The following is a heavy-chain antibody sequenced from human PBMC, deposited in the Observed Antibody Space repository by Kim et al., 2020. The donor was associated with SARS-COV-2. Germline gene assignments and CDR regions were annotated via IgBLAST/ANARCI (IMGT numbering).Heavy chain of an antibody. V-gene: IGHV4-4*02. CDR3: ASDQGNVDYYDSSGSNWFDP. D-gene: IGHD3-22*01. J-gene: IGHJ5*02. CDR1: GGSISSSNW. CDR2: IYHSGST. Sequence: SETLSLTCAVSGGSISSSNWWSWVRQPPGKGLEWIGEIYHSGSTNYNPSLKSRVTISVDKSKNQFSLKLSSGTAADTAVYYCASDQGNVDYYDSSGSNWFDPWGQGTLVTVSS.